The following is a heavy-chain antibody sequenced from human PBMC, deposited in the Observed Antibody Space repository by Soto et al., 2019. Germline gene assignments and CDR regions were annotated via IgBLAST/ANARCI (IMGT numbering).Heavy chain of an antibody. Sequence: QVQLVQSGAEVKKPAASVKVSCKASGYTFISYDINWVRQATGQGLEWMGWMNPNTGDTGYAQKFQGRVTMTRNTSINTANLELSSLRSEDTAVYLCARGDGYIFDYWGQGTLVTVSS. J-gene: IGHJ4*02. D-gene: IGHD5-12*01. CDR1: GYTFISYD. CDR3: ARGDGYIFDY. V-gene: IGHV1-8*01. CDR2: MNPNTGDT.